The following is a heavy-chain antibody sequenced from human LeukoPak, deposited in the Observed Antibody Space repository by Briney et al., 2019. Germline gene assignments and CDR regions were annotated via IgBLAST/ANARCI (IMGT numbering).Heavy chain of an antibody. CDR2: ISSSGSTI. V-gene: IGHV3-48*03. CDR1: GFTFSSYE. CDR3: ARVHYYDSSGHDAFDI. Sequence: PGGSLRLSCAASGFTFSSYEMNWVRQAPGKGLEWVSYISSSGSTIYYADSVKGRFTISGDNAKNSLYLQMNSLRAEDTAVYYCARVHYYDSSGHDAFDIWGQGTMVTVSS. J-gene: IGHJ3*02. D-gene: IGHD3-22*01.